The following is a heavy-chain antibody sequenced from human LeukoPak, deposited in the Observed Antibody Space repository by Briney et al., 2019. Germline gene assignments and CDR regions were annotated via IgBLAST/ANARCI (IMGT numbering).Heavy chain of an antibody. J-gene: IGHJ5*02. CDR2: IRSNSDGGTI. D-gene: IGHD3-22*01. V-gene: IGHV3-15*07. CDR3: ATDFYDTT. Sequence: GGSLRLSCATSGFTFSNAWMNWVRQAPGKGLEWVGRIRSNSDGGTIDYAAPVKGRFALSRDDSKNTLYLQMNSLQTENTAVYYCATDFYDTTWGQGTLVTVSS. CDR1: GFTFSNAW.